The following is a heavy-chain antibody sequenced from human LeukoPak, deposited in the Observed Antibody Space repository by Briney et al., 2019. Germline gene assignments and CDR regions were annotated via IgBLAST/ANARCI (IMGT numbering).Heavy chain of an antibody. CDR3: AKDHTPFGSGSYSTCYYGMDV. J-gene: IGHJ6*02. V-gene: IGHV3-30*02. D-gene: IGHD3-10*01. Sequence: GGSLRLSCVASGFTFSSHGMHWVRQGPGKGLEWVAVIRYDGSNKYYADSVKGRFTISRDNSKTTLYLQMNSLRAEDTAVYFCAKDHTPFGSGSYSTCYYGMDVWGQGTTVIVSS. CDR1: GFTFSSHG. CDR2: IRYDGSNK.